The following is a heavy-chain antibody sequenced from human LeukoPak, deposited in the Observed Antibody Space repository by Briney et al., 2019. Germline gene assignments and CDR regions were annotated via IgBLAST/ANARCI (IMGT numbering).Heavy chain of an antibody. CDR2: INPSGGST. D-gene: IGHD3-3*01. CDR1: GYTFTSYY. Sequence: ASVKVSCKASGYTFTSYYMHWVRQAPGQGLEWMGIINPSGGSTSYAQKFQGRVTMTRDTSTSTVYMELSSLRSEDTAVYYCAREGGPYHDFWSGYHDAFDIWGQGTLVTVSS. V-gene: IGHV1-46*01. J-gene: IGHJ3*02. CDR3: AREGGPYHDFWSGYHDAFDI.